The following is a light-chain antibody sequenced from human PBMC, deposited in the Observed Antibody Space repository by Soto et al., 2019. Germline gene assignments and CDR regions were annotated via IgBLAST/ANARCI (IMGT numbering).Light chain of an antibody. Sequence: VVMTQSPATLSVSPWEGVKLFCRASQGIGDTLAWYQHKPGQTPRLLIYDTSTRATGVPARFSGSRSGPEFTLTISSLQPDDFATYYCQQYNSYSPLTFGGGTEVDIK. CDR1: QGIGDT. CDR2: DTS. V-gene: IGKV3-15*01. CDR3: QQYNSYSPLT. J-gene: IGKJ4*01.